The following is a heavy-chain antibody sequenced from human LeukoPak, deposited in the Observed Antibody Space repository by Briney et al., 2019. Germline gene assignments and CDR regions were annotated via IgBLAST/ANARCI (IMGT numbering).Heavy chain of an antibody. J-gene: IGHJ4*02. V-gene: IGHV3-30*04. CDR2: ISNNGGYI. D-gene: IGHD2-2*01. CDR1: GFSLSNYA. Sequence: GWSLRLSCVVSGFSLSNYAMSWVRQAPGTGLEWVAVISNNGGYINYVDSVRGRFTISRDNSRNTLYLQMDSLRAEDTAVYYCARERASCYFDYWGQGTPVTVSS. CDR3: ARERASCYFDY.